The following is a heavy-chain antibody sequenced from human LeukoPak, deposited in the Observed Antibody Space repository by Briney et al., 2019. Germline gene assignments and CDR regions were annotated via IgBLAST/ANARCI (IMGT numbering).Heavy chain of an antibody. J-gene: IGHJ4*02. Sequence: PSETLSLTCTVSGASVSSDVYYWGWIRQPAGRGLAWIGRIYNSGTTNYNPSLQSRVTISVDTSKNQFSLRLSSVTAADTAIYYCARDYGGNRPYYFDYWGQGTLVTVSS. CDR2: IYNSGTT. V-gene: IGHV4-61*02. CDR1: GASVSSDVYY. D-gene: IGHD4-23*01. CDR3: ARDYGGNRPYYFDY.